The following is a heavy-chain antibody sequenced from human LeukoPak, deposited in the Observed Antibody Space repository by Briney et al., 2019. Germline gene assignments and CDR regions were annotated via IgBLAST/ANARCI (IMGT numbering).Heavy chain of an antibody. Sequence: GGSLRLSCAVSGFTVSSNYMSWVRQAPGKGLEWVSGIYGGDSTYYADSVKGRFTISRDNSKNTLYLQMNSLRAEDTAVYYCASESPLYYDGNSGFWGQGALVTVSS. V-gene: IGHV3-53*01. CDR2: IYGGDST. J-gene: IGHJ4*02. CDR3: ASESPLYYDGNSGF. CDR1: GFTVSSNY. D-gene: IGHD4-23*01.